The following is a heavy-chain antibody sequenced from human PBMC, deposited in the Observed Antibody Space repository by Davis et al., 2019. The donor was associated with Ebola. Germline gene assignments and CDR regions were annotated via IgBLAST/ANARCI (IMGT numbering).Heavy chain of an antibody. CDR2: MNPNSGNT. Sequence: ASVKVSCKASGYTFTSYYMHWVRQATGQGLEWMGWMNPNSGNTGYAQKFQGRVTMTRNTSISTAYMELSSLRSEDTAVYYCARGGYSYGFDYWGQRTLVTVSS. J-gene: IGHJ4*02. D-gene: IGHD5-18*01. CDR3: ARGGYSYGFDY. V-gene: IGHV1-8*02. CDR1: GYTFTSYY.